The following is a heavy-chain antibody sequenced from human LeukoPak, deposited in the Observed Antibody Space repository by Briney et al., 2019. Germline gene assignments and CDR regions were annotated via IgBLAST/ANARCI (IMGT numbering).Heavy chain of an antibody. J-gene: IGHJ4*02. CDR2: IGTAGDT. Sequence: GGSLRLSCAASGFTFSNYDMHWVRQAAGKGLEWGSAIGTAGDTYYPGSVKGRFTISRENAKNSLYLQMNSLSAGDTAVYYCASSPAYSSSWYAIDNWGQGTLVTVSS. CDR1: GFTFSNYD. D-gene: IGHD6-13*01. CDR3: ASSPAYSSSWYAIDN. V-gene: IGHV3-13*01.